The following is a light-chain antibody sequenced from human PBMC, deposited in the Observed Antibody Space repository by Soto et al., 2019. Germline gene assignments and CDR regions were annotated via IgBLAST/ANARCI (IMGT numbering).Light chain of an antibody. CDR2: DAS. J-gene: IGKJ3*01. Sequence: EIVLTQSPATLSLSPGERATLSCRASQSVRSYLAWYQQKPGQAPRLLIYDASNRATGIPDRFSGSGSGTDFTLTISSLEPEDFAVYYCQQRGDWPRVTFGPGTKVDLK. CDR1: QSVRSY. V-gene: IGKV3-11*01. CDR3: QQRGDWPRVT.